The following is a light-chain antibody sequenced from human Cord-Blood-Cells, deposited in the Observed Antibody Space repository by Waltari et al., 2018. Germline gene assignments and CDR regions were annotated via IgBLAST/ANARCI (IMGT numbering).Light chain of an antibody. V-gene: IGLV3-25*03. CDR3: QSADSSGTYWV. J-gene: IGLJ3*02. CDR2: KDS. CDR1: ALPKQY. Sequence: SYELTQPPSVSVSPGHTARIPCSGDALPKQYAYWYQQKPGQAPVLVIYKDSERPSGIPERFSGSSSGKTVTLTISGVQAEDEADYYCQSADSSGTYWVFGGGTKLTVL.